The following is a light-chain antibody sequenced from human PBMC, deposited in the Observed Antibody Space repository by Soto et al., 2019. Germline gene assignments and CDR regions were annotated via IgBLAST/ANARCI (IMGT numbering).Light chain of an antibody. Sequence: QSVLTQPASVSGSPGQSITISCTGTSSDVGSYNLVSWYQQHPGKAPKPMIYEVSKRPSGVSNRFSGSKSGNTASLTISGLQAEDEADYYCCSYAGSSTYAFGTGTKVTVL. CDR1: SSDVGSYNL. CDR2: EVS. V-gene: IGLV2-23*02. CDR3: CSYAGSSTYA. J-gene: IGLJ1*01.